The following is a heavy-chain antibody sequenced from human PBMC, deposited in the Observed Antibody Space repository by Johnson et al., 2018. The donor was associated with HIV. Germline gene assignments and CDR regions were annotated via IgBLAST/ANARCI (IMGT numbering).Heavy chain of an antibody. Sequence: QVQLVESGGGLVQPGGSLRLSCAASGFTLSNYAMYWVRQAPGKGLEYVSGLSSNGGSTHYADSVKGRFTISRDNSKNSLYLQMNSLRAEDTAVYYCARVRGLIAFDIWGQGTMVTVSS. CDR2: LSSNGGST. D-gene: IGHD3-22*01. V-gene: IGHV3-64*04. CDR3: ARVRGLIAFDI. J-gene: IGHJ3*02. CDR1: GFTLSNYA.